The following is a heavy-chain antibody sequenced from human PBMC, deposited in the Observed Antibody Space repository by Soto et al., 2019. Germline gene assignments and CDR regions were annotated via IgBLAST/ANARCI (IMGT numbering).Heavy chain of an antibody. D-gene: IGHD1-26*01. CDR3: AKGNSGSYYGYLDY. CDR2: ISYDGSNK. CDR1: GFTFSSYG. J-gene: IGHJ4*02. V-gene: IGHV3-30*18. Sequence: QVQLVESGGGVVQPGRSLRLSCAASGFTFSSYGMHWVRQAPGKGLEWVAIISYDGSNKYYTDSVKGRFTISRDNSKNTLYLQMNSLRAEDTAVYYCAKGNSGSYYGYLDYWGQGTLVTVSS.